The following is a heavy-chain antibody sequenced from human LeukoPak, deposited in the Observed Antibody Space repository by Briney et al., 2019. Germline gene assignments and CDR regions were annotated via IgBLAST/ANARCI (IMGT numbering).Heavy chain of an antibody. V-gene: IGHV4-34*01. CDR1: GGSFSGYY. Sequence: SETLSLTCAVYGGSFSGYYWSWIRQPPGKGLEWIGEINHSGSTNYNPSLKSRVTISVDTSKNQFSLKLSSVTAADTAVYYCASLTVTSNYWGQGILVTVSS. CDR3: ASLTVTSNY. D-gene: IGHD4-11*01. CDR2: INHSGST. J-gene: IGHJ4*02.